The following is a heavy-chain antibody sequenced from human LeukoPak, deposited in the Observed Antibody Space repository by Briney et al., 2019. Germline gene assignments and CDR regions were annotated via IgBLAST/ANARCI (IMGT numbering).Heavy chain of an antibody. CDR1: GFTFSSYA. J-gene: IGHJ4*02. Sequence: GGSLRLSCAASGFTFSSYAMHWVRQAPGKGLEWVAVISYDGSNKYYADSVKGRFTISRDNSKNTLYLQMNSLRAEDTAVYYCANTRGEVGATRDYWGQGTLVTVSS. D-gene: IGHD1-26*01. CDR3: ANTRGEVGATRDY. V-gene: IGHV3-30-3*01. CDR2: ISYDGSNK.